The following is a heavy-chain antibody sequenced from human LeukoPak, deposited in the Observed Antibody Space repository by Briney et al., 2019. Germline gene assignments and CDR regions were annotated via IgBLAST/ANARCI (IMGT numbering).Heavy chain of an antibody. CDR3: ARGGAGIFYTPSLNWFDP. D-gene: IGHD3-9*01. Sequence: SETLSLTCAVYGGSFSGYYWSWIRQPPGKGLEWIGETNHSGSTNYNPSLKSRVTISVDTSKNQFSLKLSSVTAADTAVYYCARGGAGIFYTPSLNWFDPWGQGTLVTVSS. V-gene: IGHV4-34*01. J-gene: IGHJ5*02. CDR1: GGSFSGYY. CDR2: TNHSGST.